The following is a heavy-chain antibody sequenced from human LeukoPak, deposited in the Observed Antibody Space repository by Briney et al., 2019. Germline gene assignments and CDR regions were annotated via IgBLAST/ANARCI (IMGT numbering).Heavy chain of an antibody. D-gene: IGHD3-16*01. V-gene: IGHV1-46*01. CDR3: ARWGASDY. CDR1: GYTFSSYY. Sequence: ASVKVSCKASGYTFSSYYIHWVRQAPGQGLEWMGIINPGGGSTNYAQKFQGRVTMTRDTSSSTVYMELSSLRSEDTAVYYCARWGASDYWGRGTLVTVSS. J-gene: IGHJ4*02. CDR2: INPGGGST.